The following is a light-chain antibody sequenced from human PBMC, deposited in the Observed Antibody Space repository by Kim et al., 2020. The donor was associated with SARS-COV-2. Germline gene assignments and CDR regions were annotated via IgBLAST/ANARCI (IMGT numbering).Light chain of an antibody. J-gene: IGKJ1*01. CDR1: QSISSY. CDR3: QYYYRMPPT. CDR2: AAS. Sequence: ASVGDRVTITCWASQSISSYLNWYQQEPGQAPKLLIYAASSLQSGVPSRFSGSGSGTDFTLTISSLQPEDSATYYCQYYYRMPPTFGQGTKVDIK. V-gene: IGKV1-39*01.